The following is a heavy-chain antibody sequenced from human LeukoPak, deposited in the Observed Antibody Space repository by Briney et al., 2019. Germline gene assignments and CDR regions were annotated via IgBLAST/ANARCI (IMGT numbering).Heavy chain of an antibody. CDR2: IYPSGST. Sequence: SQTLSLTCTVSGGSISSGDYYWSWIRQPPGKVLEWLGSIYPSGSTYNNPSINSRVTMSVDTSKNQFSLKLTSVTAAETALYSCARVYSNWFDPWGQGTLVTVSS. J-gene: IGHJ5*02. D-gene: IGHD4-11*01. CDR3: ARVYSNWFDP. V-gene: IGHV4-30-4*08. CDR1: GGSISSGDYY.